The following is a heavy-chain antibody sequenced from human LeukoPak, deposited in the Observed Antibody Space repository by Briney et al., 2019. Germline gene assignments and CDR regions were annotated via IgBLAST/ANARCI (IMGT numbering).Heavy chain of an antibody. J-gene: IGHJ4*02. Sequence: GASVKVSCKASGYTFTGYYMHWVRQAPGQGLEWMGWVNPNSGGTNYAQKFQGWVTMTRDTSISTAYMELSRLRSDDTAVYYCARRGEILTGYYHFDYWGQGTLVTVSS. CDR1: GYTFTGYY. CDR2: VNPNSGGT. CDR3: ARRGEILTGYYHFDY. D-gene: IGHD3-9*01. V-gene: IGHV1-2*04.